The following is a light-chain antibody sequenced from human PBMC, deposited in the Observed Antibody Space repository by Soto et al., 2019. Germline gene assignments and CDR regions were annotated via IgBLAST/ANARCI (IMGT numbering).Light chain of an antibody. J-gene: IGKJ4*01. CDR2: WAS. V-gene: IGKV4-1*01. Sequence: DIVMTQSPDSLAVSLGERATINCKSSQSVLYSSNNKNYLAWYQQKPGQPPKLLIYWASTRESGVPDRFSGSRSGTDFTLTISSLQAEDVAVYYCQQCHSTPLTFGGGPNVEIK. CDR1: QSVLYSSNNKNY. CDR3: QQCHSTPLT.